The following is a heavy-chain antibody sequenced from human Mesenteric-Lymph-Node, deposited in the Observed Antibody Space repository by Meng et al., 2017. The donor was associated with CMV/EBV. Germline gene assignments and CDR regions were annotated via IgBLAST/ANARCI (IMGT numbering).Heavy chain of an antibody. CDR3: AKGGRGYCSSTSCFSPHDY. V-gene: IGHV3-23*01. Sequence: GESLKISCAASAFTFSGYAMSWVRQAPRKGLEWVSTVTNSDASTHYADSVQGRFTISRDTSKKTLYLQMNSLKGEDTAVYYCAKGGRGYCSSTSCFSPHDYWGQGTLVTVSS. D-gene: IGHD2-2*01. CDR1: AFTFSGYA. CDR2: VTNSDAST. J-gene: IGHJ4*02.